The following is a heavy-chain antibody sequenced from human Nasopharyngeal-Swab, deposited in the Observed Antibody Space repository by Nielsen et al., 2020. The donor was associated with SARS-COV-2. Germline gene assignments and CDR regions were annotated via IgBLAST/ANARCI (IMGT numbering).Heavy chain of an antibody. CDR2: INTNTGNP. CDR3: ARDEKSQGIFGVVISGQWWFDP. CDR1: GYTFTSYA. Sequence: ASVTVSCKASGYTFTSYAMNWVRQAPGQGLEWMGWINTNTGNPTYAQGFTGRFVFSLDTSVSTAYLQISSLKAEDTAVYYCARDEKSQGIFGVVISGQWWFDPWGQGTLVTVSS. V-gene: IGHV7-4-1*02. J-gene: IGHJ5*02. D-gene: IGHD3-3*01.